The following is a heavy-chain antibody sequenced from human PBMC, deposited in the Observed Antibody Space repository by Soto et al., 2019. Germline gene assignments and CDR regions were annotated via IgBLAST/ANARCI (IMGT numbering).Heavy chain of an antibody. CDR2: ISYDGSHK. Sequence: LRLSCAASGFTFSSYGMHWVRQAPGKGLEWVAVISYDGSHKYYADSVKGRFTISRDNSKNTLYLQMNSLRAEDTAVYYCAKARREYQLLSTFSNYYGMDVWGQGTTVTVSS. CDR1: GFTFSSYG. J-gene: IGHJ6*02. CDR3: AKARREYQLLSTFSNYYGMDV. D-gene: IGHD2-2*01. V-gene: IGHV3-30*18.